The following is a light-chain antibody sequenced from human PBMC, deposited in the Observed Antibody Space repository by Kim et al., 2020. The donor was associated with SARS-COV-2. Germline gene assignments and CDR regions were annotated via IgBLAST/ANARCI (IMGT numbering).Light chain of an antibody. CDR3: QKYNSAPWT. J-gene: IGKJ1*01. CDR1: QCISNS. V-gene: IGKV1-27*01. Sequence: ASVVDRVPSTCRASQCISNSLAWYQQKPGKGPKVLIYDASTLQSGVPSRFSGSGSGTDFTLTISSLQPEDVATYYCQKYNSAPWTLGQGTKVDIK. CDR2: DAS.